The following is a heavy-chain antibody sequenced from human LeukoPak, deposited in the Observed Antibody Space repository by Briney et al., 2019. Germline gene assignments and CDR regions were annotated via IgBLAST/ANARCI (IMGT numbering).Heavy chain of an antibody. CDR1: GYTFTIYG. Sequence: ASVKVSCKASGYTFTIYGISWVRQAPGQGLEWMGWISAYNGNTNYAQKLQGRVTMTTDTSTSTAYMELRSLRSDDTAVYYCARGLVGYYYDSSGSGDFDYWGQGTLVTVSS. V-gene: IGHV1-18*01. CDR2: ISAYNGNT. J-gene: IGHJ4*02. D-gene: IGHD3-22*01. CDR3: ARGLVGYYYDSSGSGDFDY.